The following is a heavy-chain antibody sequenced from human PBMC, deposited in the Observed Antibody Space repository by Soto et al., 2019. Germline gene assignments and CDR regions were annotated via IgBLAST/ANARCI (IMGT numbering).Heavy chain of an antibody. CDR2: ISGYNGHT. CDR3: ASPYDSSGYSQYFQH. D-gene: IGHD3-22*01. Sequence: GASVKVSCKASGYTFTTYGISWVRQAPGQGLEWMGWISGYNGHTKYAQKFQGRVTITRDTSASTAYMELSSLRSEDTAVYYCASPYDSSGYSQYFQHWGQGTLVTVSS. CDR1: GYTFTTYG. V-gene: IGHV1-18*01. J-gene: IGHJ1*01.